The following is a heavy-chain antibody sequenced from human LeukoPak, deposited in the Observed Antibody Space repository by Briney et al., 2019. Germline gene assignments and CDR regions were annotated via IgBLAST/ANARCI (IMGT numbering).Heavy chain of an antibody. CDR2: FDPEDGET. Sequence: ASVKVSCKVSGYTLTELSMHWVRQAPGKGLEWMGGFDPEDGETINAQKFQGRVTMTEDTSTDTAYMELSSLRSEDTAVYYCATLRITMVRGVINWFDPWGQGTLVTVSS. V-gene: IGHV1-24*01. CDR1: GYTLTELS. CDR3: ATLRITMVRGVINWFDP. D-gene: IGHD3-10*01. J-gene: IGHJ5*02.